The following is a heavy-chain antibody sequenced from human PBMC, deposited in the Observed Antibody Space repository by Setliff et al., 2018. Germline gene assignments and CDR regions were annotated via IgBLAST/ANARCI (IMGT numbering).Heavy chain of an antibody. CDR2: IYVTEST. J-gene: IGHJ4*02. Sequence: PSETLSLTCTVPGDSISNYYWNWIRQPAGKGLEWIGRIYVTESTKYNPSLKSRVTLSIDTSKNQFSLKLSSVTAADAALYYCAASRAYTGAFEEWFLPKTFDFWGQGSPVTVSS. CDR3: AASRAYTGAFEEWFLPKTFDF. CDR1: GDSISNYY. V-gene: IGHV4-4*07. D-gene: IGHD3-10*01.